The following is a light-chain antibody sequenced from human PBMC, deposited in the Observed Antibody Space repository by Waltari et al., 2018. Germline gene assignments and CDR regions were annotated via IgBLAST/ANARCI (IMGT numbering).Light chain of an antibody. V-gene: IGKV3-20*01. CDR1: QSVTSIA. Sequence: SPGDRGTLSCRVSQSVTSIALSWFQQRPGQAPRLLIYGASNRATDIPDRFSGSGSGTDFTLTISRLEPEDFAVYYCQHYDGSVVTFGGGTKVEI. J-gene: IGKJ4*01. CDR3: QHYDGSVVT. CDR2: GAS.